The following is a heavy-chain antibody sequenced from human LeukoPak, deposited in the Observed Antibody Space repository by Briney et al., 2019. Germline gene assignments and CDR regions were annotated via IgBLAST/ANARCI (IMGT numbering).Heavy chain of an antibody. D-gene: IGHD6-13*01. CDR2: IYYSGGT. J-gene: IGHJ5*02. V-gene: IGHV4-59*01. Sequence: PSETLSLTCTVSGGSISRKYWSWIRQPPGKGLEWIGYIYYSGGTNYNPSLKSRVTMSVDTSKNQFSLKLNSVTAADTAVYYCARGGFGSSSWYFELDPWGQGTLVTVSS. CDR1: GGSISRKY. CDR3: ARGGFGSSSWYFELDP.